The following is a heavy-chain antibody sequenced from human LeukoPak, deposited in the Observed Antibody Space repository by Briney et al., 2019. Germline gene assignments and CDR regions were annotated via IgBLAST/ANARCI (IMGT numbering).Heavy chain of an antibody. V-gene: IGHV3-11*01. J-gene: IGHJ4*02. CDR2: FSSSGTAM. CDR3: ARGLTGRYILTGYYNDY. Sequence: PGGSLRLSCAASGFTFSDYYMSWIRQAPGKGLEWVSYFSSSGTAMYYADSVKGRFTISRDNAQNSVYLQMNSLRAEDTAVYYCARGLTGRYILTGYYNDYWGQGTLVTVSS. CDR1: GFTFSDYY. D-gene: IGHD3-9*01.